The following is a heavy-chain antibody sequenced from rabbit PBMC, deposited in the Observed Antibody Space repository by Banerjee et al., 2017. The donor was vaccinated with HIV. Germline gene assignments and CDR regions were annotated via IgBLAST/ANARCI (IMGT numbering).Heavy chain of an antibody. CDR1: GFSFSGGYD. CDR2: IYAGSNDKT. CDR3: ARDLAGVIGWNFNL. Sequence: QSLEESGGDLVKPGASLTLTCTASGFSFSGGYDMCWVRQAPGKGLEWIACIYAGSNDKTYYASWAKGRFTISKTSSTTVTLQMTSLTAADTATYFCARDLAGVIGWNFNLWGPGTPRHRL. V-gene: IGHV1S40*01. D-gene: IGHD4-1*01. J-gene: IGHJ4*01.